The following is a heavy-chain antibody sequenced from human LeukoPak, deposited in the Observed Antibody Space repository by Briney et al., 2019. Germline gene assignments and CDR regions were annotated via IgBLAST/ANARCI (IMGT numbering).Heavy chain of an antibody. CDR1: GYTFTIYF. V-gene: IGHV1-46*01. J-gene: IGHJ4*02. Sequence: ASVKVSCKASGYTFTIYFMHWVRQAPGQGLEWMGIINPSGGSTSYAQKFQGRVTMTRDTSTSTVYMELSSLRSEDTAVYYCARPTLVQYGGFDYWGQGTLVTVSS. D-gene: IGHD4-23*01. CDR2: INPSGGST. CDR3: ARPTLVQYGGFDY.